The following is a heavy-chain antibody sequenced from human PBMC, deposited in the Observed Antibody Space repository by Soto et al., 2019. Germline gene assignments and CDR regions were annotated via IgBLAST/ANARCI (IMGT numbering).Heavy chain of an antibody. CDR1: GGTFSSYA. D-gene: IGHD1-7*01. V-gene: IGHV1-69*06. CDR2: IIPIFGTA. Sequence: SVKVSCKASGGTFSSYAIRWVRQAPGQGLERMGGIIPIFGTANYAQKFQGRVTINADKSTSTAYMELSSLRSEDTAVYYCAGRTGTTRGTLDYWGQGTLVTVSS. J-gene: IGHJ4*02. CDR3: AGRTGTTRGTLDY.